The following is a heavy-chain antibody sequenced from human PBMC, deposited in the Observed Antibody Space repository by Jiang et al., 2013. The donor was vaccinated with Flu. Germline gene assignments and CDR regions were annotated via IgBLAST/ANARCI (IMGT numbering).Heavy chain of an antibody. Sequence: PSETLSLTCAVYGGSFSGHFWSWIRQPPGKGLEWIGEINHRGSINYNPSLKTRVTISIDTSKNQFSVRLSSVTAADTAVYYCVRGDTGPRLADWGQGTLVTVSS. V-gene: IGHV4-34*01. CDR1: GGSFSGHF. CDR2: INHRGSI. D-gene: IGHD1-1*01. J-gene: IGHJ4*02. CDR3: VRGDTGPRLAD.